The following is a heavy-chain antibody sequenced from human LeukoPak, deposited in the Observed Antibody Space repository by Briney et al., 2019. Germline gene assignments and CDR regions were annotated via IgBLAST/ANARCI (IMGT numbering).Heavy chain of an antibody. J-gene: IGHJ4*02. CDR3: AREGHNWDFVY. V-gene: IGHV1-18*01. CDR2: ISAYTDSA. D-gene: IGHD1-20*01. CDR1: GYTFTSYG. Sequence: GASVKVSCKASGYTFTSYGLSWVRQAPGQGLEWMGWISAYTDSANYAQNLQGRVTMTTDTSTSTAYMELRSLRSDDTAVYYCAREGHNWDFVYWGQGTLVTVSS.